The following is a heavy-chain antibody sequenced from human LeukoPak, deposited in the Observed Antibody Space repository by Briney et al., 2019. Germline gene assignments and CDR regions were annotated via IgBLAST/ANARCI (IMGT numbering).Heavy chain of an antibody. Sequence: SVKVSCKASGGTFSSYAISWVRQAPGQGLEWMGGIIPIFGTANYAQKFQGRVTITADESTSTAYMELSSLRSVDTAVYYCARDRQYSSGWYGDYFDYWGQGTLVTVSS. CDR3: ARDRQYSSGWYGDYFDY. D-gene: IGHD6-19*01. CDR1: GGTFSSYA. J-gene: IGHJ4*02. CDR2: IIPIFGTA. V-gene: IGHV1-69*13.